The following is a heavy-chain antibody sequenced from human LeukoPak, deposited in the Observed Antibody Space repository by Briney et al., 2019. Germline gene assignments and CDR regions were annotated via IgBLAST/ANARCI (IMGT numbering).Heavy chain of an antibody. Sequence: PSETLSLTCTVSGGSISSYYWSWIRQPPGKGLEWIGEINHSGSTNYNPSLKSRVTISVDTSKNQFSLKLSSVTAADTAVYYCARGGVRLVPASYYYYYYGMDVWGQGTTVTVSS. J-gene: IGHJ6*02. CDR2: INHSGST. CDR1: GGSISSYY. V-gene: IGHV4-34*01. D-gene: IGHD6-13*01. CDR3: ARGGVRLVPASYYYYYYGMDV.